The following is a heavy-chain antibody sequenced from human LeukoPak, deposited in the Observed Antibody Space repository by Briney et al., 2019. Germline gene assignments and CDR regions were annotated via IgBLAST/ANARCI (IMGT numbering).Heavy chain of an antibody. CDR2: INPNSGGT. J-gene: IGHJ6*03. CDR3: AREHYYGSGSYYEPGFYYYYYMDV. V-gene: IGHV1-2*02. D-gene: IGHD3-10*01. Sequence: GASVKVSCKASGYTFTDYYMHWVRQAPGQGLEWMGWINPNSGGTNYAQKFQGRVTMTSDTSTSTAYMELRSLRSDDTAVYYCAREHYYGSGSYYEPGFYYYYYMDVWGKGTTVTVSS. CDR1: GYTFTDYY.